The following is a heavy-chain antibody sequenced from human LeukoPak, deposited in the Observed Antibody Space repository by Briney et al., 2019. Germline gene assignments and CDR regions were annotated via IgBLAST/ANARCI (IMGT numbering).Heavy chain of an antibody. CDR3: ARNYGDYADWFDP. CDR1: GGSISSYY. CDR2: IYYSGST. V-gene: IGHV4-59*01. J-gene: IGHJ5*02. D-gene: IGHD4-17*01. Sequence: SGTLSLACTVSGGSISSYYWSWIRQPPGKGLEWIGYIYYSGSTNYNPSLKSRVTISVDTSKNQVSLKLSSVTAADTAVYYCARNYGDYADWFDPWGQGTLVTVSS.